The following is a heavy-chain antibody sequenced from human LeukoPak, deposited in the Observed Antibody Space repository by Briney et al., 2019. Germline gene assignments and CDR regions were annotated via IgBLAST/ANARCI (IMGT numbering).Heavy chain of an antibody. CDR1: GGTFSSYA. J-gene: IGHJ6*03. Sequence: SVKVSCKASGGTFSSYAISWVRQAPGQGLEWMGGIIPIFGTANYAQKFQGRVTITADKSTSTAYMELSSLRSEDTAVYYCARASIAARHSAPHYCYYYMDVWGKGTTVTVSS. D-gene: IGHD6-6*01. CDR3: ARASIAARHSAPHYCYYYMDV. CDR2: IIPIFGTA. V-gene: IGHV1-69*06.